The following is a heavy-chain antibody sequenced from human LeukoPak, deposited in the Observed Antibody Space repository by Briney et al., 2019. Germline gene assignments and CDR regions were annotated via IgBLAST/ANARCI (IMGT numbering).Heavy chain of an antibody. Sequence: GGSLRLSCAVSGLTFSRYAMSWVRQAPGKGLEWVSAISGSGGSTYYADSVKGRFTISRDNSKNTLYLQMNSLRAEDTAVYYCAKKSPPYGDYGSYWGQGTLVTVSS. V-gene: IGHV3-23*01. CDR1: GLTFSRYA. CDR3: AKKSPPYGDYGSY. J-gene: IGHJ4*02. D-gene: IGHD4-17*01. CDR2: ISGSGGST.